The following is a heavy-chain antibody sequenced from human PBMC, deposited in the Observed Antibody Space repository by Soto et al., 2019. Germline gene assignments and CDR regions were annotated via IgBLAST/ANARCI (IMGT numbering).Heavy chain of an antibody. D-gene: IGHD1-1*01. CDR3: ARELRTETAIDY. Sequence: SETLSLTCTVSGGSISSGDYYWSWIRQPPGKGLEWIGYIYYSGSTYYNPSLKSRVTISVDTSKNQFSLKLSSVTAADTAVYYCARELRTETAIDYWGQGTLVTVSS. V-gene: IGHV4-30-4*01. CDR1: GGSISSGDYY. CDR2: IYYSGST. J-gene: IGHJ4*02.